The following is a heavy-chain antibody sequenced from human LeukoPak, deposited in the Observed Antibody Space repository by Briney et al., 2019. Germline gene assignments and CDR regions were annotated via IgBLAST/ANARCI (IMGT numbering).Heavy chain of an antibody. J-gene: IGHJ4*02. D-gene: IGHD1-26*01. Sequence: ASVKVSCKASGYTFTGYYMHWVRQAPGQGLEWMGWINPNSGGTNYAQKFQGRVTMTRDTSISTAYMEPSSLRSEDTAVYYCAVVGATHLVYWGQGTLVTVSS. V-gene: IGHV1-2*02. CDR1: GYTFTGYY. CDR2: INPNSGGT. CDR3: AVVGATHLVY.